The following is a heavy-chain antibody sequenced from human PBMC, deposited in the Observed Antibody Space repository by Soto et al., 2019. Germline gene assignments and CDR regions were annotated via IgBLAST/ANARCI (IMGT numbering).Heavy chain of an antibody. CDR2: INPNSGGT. CDR3: ARDTGYYHGMDV. D-gene: IGHD2-8*02. J-gene: IGHJ6*02. CDR1: GGTFSSYR. V-gene: IGHV1-2*04. Sequence: ASVKVSCKASGGTFSSYRINWVRQAPGQGLEWMGWINPNSGGTNYAQKFQGWVTMTRDTSISTAYMELSRLRSDDTAVYYCARDTGYYHGMDVWGQGTTVTVSS.